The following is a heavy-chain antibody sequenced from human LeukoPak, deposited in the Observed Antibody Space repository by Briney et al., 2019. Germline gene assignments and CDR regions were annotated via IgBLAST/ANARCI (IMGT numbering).Heavy chain of an antibody. J-gene: IGHJ4*02. Sequence: GASVKVSCKASGGTFISYAISWVRQAPGQGLEWMGGIIPIFGTANYAQKFQGRVTITADESTSTAYMELSSLRSEDTAVYYCARSYSYGYIDYWGQGTLVTVSP. CDR1: GGTFISYA. D-gene: IGHD5-18*01. CDR2: IIPIFGTA. V-gene: IGHV1-69*13. CDR3: ARSYSYGYIDY.